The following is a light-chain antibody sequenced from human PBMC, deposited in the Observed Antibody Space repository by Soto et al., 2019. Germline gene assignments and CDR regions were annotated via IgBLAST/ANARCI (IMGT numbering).Light chain of an antibody. J-gene: IGLJ2*01. CDR2: QDS. V-gene: IGLV3-1*01. CDR1: KLGDKY. CDR3: QAWDSSTVV. Sequence: ELTQPPSVSVSPGQTASITCSVDKLGDKYACWYQQKPGQSPVLVIYQDSKRPSGIPERFSGSNSGNTATLTISGTQAMDEADYYCQAWDSSTVVFGGGTKVTVL.